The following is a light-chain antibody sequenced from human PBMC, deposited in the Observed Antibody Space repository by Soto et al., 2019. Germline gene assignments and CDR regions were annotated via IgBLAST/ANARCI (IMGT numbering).Light chain of an antibody. CDR2: AAT. CDR1: QSISSY. Sequence: DIQMTQSPSSLSASVGDRVTITCRASQSISSYLNWYQQKPGKATKLLIYAATSLQSGVPSRFSGSGSGTDFTLTISNLQPEDFATYHCQQSYTKRTFGQGTKVEIK. CDR3: QQSYTKRT. V-gene: IGKV1-39*01. J-gene: IGKJ1*01.